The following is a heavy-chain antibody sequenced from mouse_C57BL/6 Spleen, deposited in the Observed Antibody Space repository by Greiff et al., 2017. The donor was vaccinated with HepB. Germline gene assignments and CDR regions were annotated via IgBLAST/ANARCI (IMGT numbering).Heavy chain of an antibody. D-gene: IGHD2-2*01. J-gene: IGHJ4*01. V-gene: IGHV1-42*01. Sequence: EVQLQQSGPELVKPGASVKISCKASGYSFTGYYMNWVKQSPEKSLEWIGEINPSTGGTTYNQKFKAKATLTVDKSSSTAYMQLKSLTSEDSAVYYCARFYGYDENYAMDYWGQRTSVTVSS. CDR2: INPSTGGT. CDR1: GYSFTGYY. CDR3: ARFYGYDENYAMDY.